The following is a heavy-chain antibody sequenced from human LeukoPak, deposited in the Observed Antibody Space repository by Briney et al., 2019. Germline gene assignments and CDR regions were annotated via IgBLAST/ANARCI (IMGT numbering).Heavy chain of an antibody. D-gene: IGHD2-2*01. V-gene: IGHV3-21*01. CDR1: GFTFSSYS. CDR2: ISSSSSYI. Sequence: GGSLRLSCAASGFTFSSYSMNWVRQAPGKGLEWVSSISSSSSYIYYADSVKGRFTISRDNAKNSLYLQMNSLRAEDTAVYYCAREVVPGAFDIWGQGTMVTVSS. CDR3: AREVVPGAFDI. J-gene: IGHJ3*02.